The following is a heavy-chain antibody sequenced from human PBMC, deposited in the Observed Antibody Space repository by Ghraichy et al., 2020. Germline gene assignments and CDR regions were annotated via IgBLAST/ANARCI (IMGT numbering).Heavy chain of an antibody. D-gene: IGHD1-14*01. CDR1: AFTFSNYW. V-gene: IGHV3-7*01. J-gene: IGHJ4*02. CDR2: IKPDGSVK. Sequence: GGSLRLSCVASAFTFSNYWMTWVRQAPGKGLEWVANIKPDGSVKYHVDSVKGRFTISRDNAKNFLSLQMGSLRADDTAVYFCAREPAAGAYHFDYWGQGALVTVSS. CDR3: AREPAAGAYHFDY.